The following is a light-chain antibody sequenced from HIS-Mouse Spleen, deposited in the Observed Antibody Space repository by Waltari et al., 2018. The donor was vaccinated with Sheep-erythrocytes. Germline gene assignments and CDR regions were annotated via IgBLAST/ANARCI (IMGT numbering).Light chain of an antibody. CDR2: EGS. CDR1: SSDVGSYNL. V-gene: IGLV2-23*01. J-gene: IGLJ3*02. CDR3: CSYAGSFWV. Sequence: QSALTQPASVSGSPGQSITISCTGTSSDVGSYNLVSWYQHHPGKAPKLIIYEGSKRPSGVSNRFSGSKSGNTASLTISGLQAEDEADYYCCSYAGSFWVFGGGTKLTVL.